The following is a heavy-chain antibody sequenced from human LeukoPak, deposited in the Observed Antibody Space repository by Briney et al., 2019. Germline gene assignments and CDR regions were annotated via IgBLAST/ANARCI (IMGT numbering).Heavy chain of an antibody. Sequence: SETLSLTRAVYGGSFSGYYWSWIRQPPGKGLEWSGEINHSGSTNYNPSLKSRVTISVDTSKNQFSLKLSSVTAADTAVYYCARVGPRRYYDFWSGYYTGWFDPWGQGTLVTVSS. D-gene: IGHD3-3*01. CDR1: GGSFSGYY. CDR2: INHSGST. J-gene: IGHJ5*02. CDR3: ARVGPRRYYDFWSGYYTGWFDP. V-gene: IGHV4-34*01.